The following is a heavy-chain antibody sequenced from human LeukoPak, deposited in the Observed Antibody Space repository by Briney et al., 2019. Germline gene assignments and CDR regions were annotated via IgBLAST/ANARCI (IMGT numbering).Heavy chain of an antibody. CDR2: ISGSGGST. CDR1: GFTFSSYA. J-gene: IGHJ4*02. D-gene: IGHD3-22*01. V-gene: IGHV3-23*01. Sequence: GGSLRLSCAASGFTFSSYAMSWVRQAPGKGLEWVSAISGSGGSTYYADSVKGRFTISRDNSKNTLYLQMDSLRAEDTAVYYCAKGTPYYYDSSGYLDFDYWGQGTLVTVSS. CDR3: AKGTPYYYDSSGYLDFDY.